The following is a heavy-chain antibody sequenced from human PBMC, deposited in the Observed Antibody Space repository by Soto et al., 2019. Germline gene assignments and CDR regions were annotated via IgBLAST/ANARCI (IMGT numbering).Heavy chain of an antibody. V-gene: IGHV1-69*01. CDR1: GGTFSSYA. Sequence: QVQLVQSGAEVKKPGSSVKVSCKASGGTFSSYAISWVRQAPGQGLEWMGGIIPIFGTANYAQKFQGRVTITGDESTSTAYMELSSLRSEDTDVSYCARYVAAAGLGLNWFDPWGQGTLVTVSS. D-gene: IGHD6-13*01. CDR3: ARYVAAAGLGLNWFDP. CDR2: IIPIFGTA. J-gene: IGHJ5*02.